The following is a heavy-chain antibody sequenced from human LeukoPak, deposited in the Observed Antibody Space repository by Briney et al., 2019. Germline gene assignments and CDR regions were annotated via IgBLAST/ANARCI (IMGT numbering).Heavy chain of an antibody. D-gene: IGHD3-10*01. V-gene: IGHV3-33*01. CDR1: GFTFSSYG. Sequence: PGGSLRLSCAAAGFTFSSYGIHWVRQAPGKGLEWVAVIWYDGSNKYYADSVKGRFTISRDNSKNTLYLQMNSLRAEDTAVYYCARGYGSESYIFDYWGQGTLVTVSS. CDR2: IWYDGSNK. CDR3: ARGYGSESYIFDY. J-gene: IGHJ4*02.